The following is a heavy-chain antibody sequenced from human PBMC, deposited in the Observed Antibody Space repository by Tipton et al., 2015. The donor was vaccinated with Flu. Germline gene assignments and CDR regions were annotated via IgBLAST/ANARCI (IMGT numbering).Heavy chain of an antibody. J-gene: IGHJ6*02. CDR3: ARGLASRVTMVRGISYGLDV. CDR2: ISHTGNT. CDR1: GGSFSGNY. V-gene: IGHV4-34*01. Sequence: LRLSCAVYGGSFSGNYWTWIRQPPGKGLEWIGQISHTGNTNYNPSLKSRVTISVDTSKNQFSLKLSSVTAADTAVYYCARGLASRVTMVRGISYGLDVWGQGTTVIVSS. D-gene: IGHD3-10*01.